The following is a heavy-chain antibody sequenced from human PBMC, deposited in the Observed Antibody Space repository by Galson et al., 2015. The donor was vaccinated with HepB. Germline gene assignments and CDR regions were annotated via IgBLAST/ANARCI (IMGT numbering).Heavy chain of an antibody. J-gene: IGHJ2*01. CDR3: ARSDFGRGYWYFDL. V-gene: IGHV3-48*01. D-gene: IGHD3-10*01. CDR2: ISSTSTTI. Sequence: SLRLSCAVSGFTFSSSSMNWVRQAPGKGLEWVSYISSTSTTIYYADSVKGRFTISRDSAKSSLYLQMNSLRAEDTAVYYCARSDFGRGYWYFDLWGRGTLVTVSS. CDR1: GFTFSSSS.